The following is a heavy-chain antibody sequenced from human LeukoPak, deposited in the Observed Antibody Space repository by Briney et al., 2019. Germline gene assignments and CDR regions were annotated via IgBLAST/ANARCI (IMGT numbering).Heavy chain of an antibody. CDR1: GFTFNTYT. Sequence: GGSLRLSCAASGFTFNTYTMNWVLQAPGRGLEWVSFTSSSGSYVYYADSVKGRFTISRDNGKNLLSLQMNSLRAEDTAVYYCARDPGYTYGYGPHDSFVIWGQGTMVTVSS. D-gene: IGHD5-18*01. CDR3: ARDPGYTYGYGPHDSFVI. J-gene: IGHJ3*02. CDR2: TSSSGSYV. V-gene: IGHV3-21*01.